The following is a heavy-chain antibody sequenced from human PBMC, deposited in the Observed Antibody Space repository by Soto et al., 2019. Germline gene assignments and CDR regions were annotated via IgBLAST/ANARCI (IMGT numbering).Heavy chain of an antibody. CDR2: IYYSGST. D-gene: IGHD1-7*01. CDR1: GGSISSSSYY. Sequence: SETLSLTCTVSGGSISSSSYYWGWIRQPPGKGLEWIGSIYYSGSTYYNPSLKSRVTISVDTSKNQFSLKLSSVTAADTAVYYCARQIGLELSGYFDYWGQGTLVTVSS. V-gene: IGHV4-39*01. CDR3: ARQIGLELSGYFDY. J-gene: IGHJ4*02.